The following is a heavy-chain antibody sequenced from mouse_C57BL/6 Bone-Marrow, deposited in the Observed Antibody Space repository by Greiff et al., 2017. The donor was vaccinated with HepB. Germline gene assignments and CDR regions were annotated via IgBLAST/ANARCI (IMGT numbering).Heavy chain of an antibody. CDR2: ISNLAYSI. D-gene: IGHD1-1*01. J-gene: IGHJ4*01. CDR3: ARHDYGSSYDYAMDY. Sequence: EVKVVESGGGLVQPGGSLKLSCAASGFTFSDYGMAWVRQAPRKGPEWVAFISNLAYSIYYADTVTGRFTISRENAKNTLYLEMSSLRSEDTAMYYCARHDYGSSYDYAMDYWGQGTSVTVSS. V-gene: IGHV5-15*01. CDR1: GFTFSDYG.